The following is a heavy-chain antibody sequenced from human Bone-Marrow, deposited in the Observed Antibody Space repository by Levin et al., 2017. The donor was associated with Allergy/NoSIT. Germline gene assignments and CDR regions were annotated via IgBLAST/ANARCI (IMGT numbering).Heavy chain of an antibody. J-gene: IGHJ1*01. CDR2: ISWNGGDI. V-gene: IGHV3-9*01. D-gene: IGHD3-22*01. CDR1: GFTFDDHA. CDR3: VKDEGFDYDSTGYLHFQN. Sequence: LSLTCEVSGFTFDDHAMHWVRQAPGKGLEWVAGISWNGGDIGYADSVQGRFSISRDNAKNSLSLYMNSLTVDDTALHYCVKDEGFDYDSTGYLHFQNWGQGTLVTVS.